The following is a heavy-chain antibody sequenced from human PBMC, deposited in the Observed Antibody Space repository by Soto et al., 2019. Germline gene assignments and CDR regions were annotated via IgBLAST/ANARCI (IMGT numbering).Heavy chain of an antibody. CDR1: GYTFTGYY. V-gene: IGHV1-2*04. Sequence: ASVKVSFKASGYTFTGYYMHWVRQAPGQGLEWMGWVNPNSGGTNYAQKFQGWVTMTRDTSISTAYMELSRLRSDDTAVYYCATALRSGRRDLIYYYGMNVWGQGPTVTVSS. CDR3: ATALRSGRRDLIYYYGMNV. J-gene: IGHJ6*02. CDR2: VNPNSGGT. D-gene: IGHD3-10*01.